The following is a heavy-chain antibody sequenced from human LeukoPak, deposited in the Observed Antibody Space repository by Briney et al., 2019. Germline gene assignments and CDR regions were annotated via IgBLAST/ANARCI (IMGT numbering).Heavy chain of an antibody. D-gene: IGHD5-18*01. Sequence: SETLSLTCTVSGGSISSYYWSWIRQPPGKGLEWIGYIYYSGSTNYNPSLKSRVTISVDTSKNQFSLKLSSVTAADTAVYYCARTAMVTDWGQGTLVTVSS. CDR2: IYYSGST. CDR1: GGSISSYY. V-gene: IGHV4-59*01. CDR3: ARTAMVTD. J-gene: IGHJ4*02.